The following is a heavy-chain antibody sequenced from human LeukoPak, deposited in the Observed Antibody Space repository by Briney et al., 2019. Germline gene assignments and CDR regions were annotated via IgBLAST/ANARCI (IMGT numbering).Heavy chain of an antibody. CDR1: GGSISSSSYY. CDR2: IYYSGST. Sequence: SETLSLTCTVSGGSISSSSYYWGWIRQPPGKGLEWIGSIYYSGSTYYNPSLKSRVTISVDTSKNQFSLKLSSVTAADTAVYYCARVRRGLLEHLDPVVPAAIMGGWFDPWGQGTLVTVSS. V-gene: IGHV4-39*07. J-gene: IGHJ5*02. CDR3: ARVRRGLLEHLDPVVPAAIMGGWFDP. D-gene: IGHD2-2*01.